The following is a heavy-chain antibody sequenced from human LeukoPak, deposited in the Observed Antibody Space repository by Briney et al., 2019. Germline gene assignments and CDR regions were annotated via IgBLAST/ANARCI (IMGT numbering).Heavy chain of an antibody. V-gene: IGHV1-2*02. CDR1: GYTFIDYY. J-gene: IGHJ4*02. CDR2: INPNRGGT. CDR3: ARGHDNTGYNYFDY. D-gene: IGHD3-9*01. Sequence: ASVKVSCKASGYTFIDYYIHWVRQAPGQGLERMGWINPNRGGTNYAQKFKGRVTMTRDTSINTTFMDLSSRTSDDTAVYYCARGHDNTGYNYFDYWGQGTLVAVSS.